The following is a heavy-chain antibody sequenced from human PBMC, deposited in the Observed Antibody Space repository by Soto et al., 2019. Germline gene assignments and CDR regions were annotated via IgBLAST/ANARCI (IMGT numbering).Heavy chain of an antibody. CDR1: GGTFSSYA. CDR3: ARDDPTIFGVVPPYYYYGMDV. D-gene: IGHD3-3*01. J-gene: IGHJ6*02. V-gene: IGHV1-69*13. CDR2: IIPIFGTA. Sequence: GASVKVSCKASGGTFSSYAISWVRQAPGQGLEWMGGIIPIFGTANYAQKFQGRVTITADESTSTAYMELSSLRSEDTAVYYCARDDPTIFGVVPPYYYYGMDVWGQGTTVTVSS.